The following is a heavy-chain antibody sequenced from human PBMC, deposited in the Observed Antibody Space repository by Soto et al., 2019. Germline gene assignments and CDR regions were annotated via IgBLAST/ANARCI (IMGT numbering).Heavy chain of an antibody. J-gene: IGHJ4*02. CDR3: ARDVAMPTGFGQGY. CDR1: GFAFTNYG. V-gene: IGHV3-30*03. D-gene: IGHD3-16*01. CDR2: ISNDGSKK. Sequence: ESGGNIVQPGTSLRLSCAASGFAFTNYGIHWVRQAPGKGLEWVAHISNDGSKKFYADSVKGRFTISRDNSENTVYLQMTSLRPDDTAVFYCARDVAMPTGFGQGYWGQGTLVTVSS.